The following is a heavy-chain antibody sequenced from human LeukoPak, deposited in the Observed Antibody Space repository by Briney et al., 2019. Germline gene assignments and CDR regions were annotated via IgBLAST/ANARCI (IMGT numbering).Heavy chain of an antibody. CDR2: IYYSGST. J-gene: IGHJ3*02. D-gene: IGHD6-19*01. CDR1: GDSISNYY. CDR3: ARDHSSGWYRGAFDI. Sequence: SETLSLTCTVSGDSISNYYWSWIRQPPGKGLEWIGYIYYSGSTNYNPSLKSRVTISVDTSKNQFSLKLSSVTAADTAMYYCARDHSSGWYRGAFDIWGQGTRLTVSS. V-gene: IGHV4-59*01.